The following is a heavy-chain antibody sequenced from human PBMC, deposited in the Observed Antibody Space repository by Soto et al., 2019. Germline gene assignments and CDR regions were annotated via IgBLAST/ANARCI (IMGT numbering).Heavy chain of an antibody. D-gene: IGHD2-2*01. J-gene: IGHJ6*02. CDR2: IIPIFGTA. CDR3: ARVFVVVTAATIYYYGMDV. Sequence: QVQLVQSGAEVKKPGSSVKVSCKASGGTFSSYAISWVRQAPGQGLEWMGGIIPIFGTANYAQKFQGRVTITADESTSTAYMELSSLRSEDTAVYYCARVFVVVTAATIYYYGMDVWGQGTTVTVSS. V-gene: IGHV1-69*01. CDR1: GGTFSSYA.